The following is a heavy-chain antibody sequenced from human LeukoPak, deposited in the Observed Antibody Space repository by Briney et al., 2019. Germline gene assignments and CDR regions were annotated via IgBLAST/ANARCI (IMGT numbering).Heavy chain of an antibody. CDR3: ARHYYDSTGYYYFDY. D-gene: IGHD3-22*01. V-gene: IGHV4-39*01. J-gene: IGHJ4*02. CDR1: GDSITGSSYY. CDR2: MFYSGST. Sequence: PSETLSLTCTVSGDSITGSSYYWGWIRQPPGKGLEWIGSMFYSGSTYSNPSLKSRVTIPVDTSKNQFSLKLSSVTAADTAVYYCARHYYDSTGYYYFDYWGQGTLVTVSS.